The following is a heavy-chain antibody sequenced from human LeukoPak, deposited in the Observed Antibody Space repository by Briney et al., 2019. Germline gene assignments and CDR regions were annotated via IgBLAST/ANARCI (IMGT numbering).Heavy chain of an antibody. D-gene: IGHD3-16*01. CDR2: INPNSGGT. CDR3: ARSKGGRNYFDY. CDR1: GYTFTGYY. J-gene: IGHJ4*02. Sequence: ASVRVSCKASGYTFTGYYMHWVRQAPGQGLEWMGWINPNSGGTNYAQKFQGRVTMTRDTSISTAYMELSRLRSDDTAVYYSARSKGGRNYFDYWGQGTLSPSPQ. V-gene: IGHV1-2*02.